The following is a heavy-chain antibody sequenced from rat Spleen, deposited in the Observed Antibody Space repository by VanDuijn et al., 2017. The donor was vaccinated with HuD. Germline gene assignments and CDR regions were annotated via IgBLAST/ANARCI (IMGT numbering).Heavy chain of an antibody. V-gene: IGHV5-29*01. CDR3: ARQTISFDY. CDR1: GYTFSDYG. J-gene: IGHJ2*01. D-gene: IGHD1-10*01. Sequence: EVQLVESGGGLVQPGRSMKLSCAAAGYTFSDYGMVWVLQAPTKGLEWVASISYDGSSTYYRDSVKGRFTISRDNARNTLYLQMESLRSEDTATYYCARQTISFDYWGQGVMVTVSS. CDR2: ISYDGSST.